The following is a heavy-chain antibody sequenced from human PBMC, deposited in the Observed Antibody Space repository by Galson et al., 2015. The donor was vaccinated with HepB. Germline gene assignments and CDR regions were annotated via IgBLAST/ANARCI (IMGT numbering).Heavy chain of an antibody. CDR3: AAVGGSYPINFDY. CDR1: GFTFTSSA. CDR2: IVVGSGNT. Sequence: SVKVSCKASGFTFTSSAVQWVRQARGQRLEWIGWIVVGSGNTNYAQKFQERVTITRDMSTSTAYMELSSLRSEDTAVYYCAAVGGSYPINFDYWGQGTLVTVSS. D-gene: IGHD1-26*01. V-gene: IGHV1-58*01. J-gene: IGHJ4*02.